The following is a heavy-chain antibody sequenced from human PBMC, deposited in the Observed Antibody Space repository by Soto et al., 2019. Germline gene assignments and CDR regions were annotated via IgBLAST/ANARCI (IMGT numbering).Heavy chain of an antibody. V-gene: IGHV6-1*01. CDR2: TYYRSKWYN. J-gene: IGHJ6*03. CDR1: GDSVSSNSAA. Sequence: SQTLSRTCAISGDSVSSNSAAWNWIRQSPSRGLEWLGRTYYRSKWYNDYAVSVKSRITINPDTSKNQFSLQLNSVTPEDTAVYYCARDSRVVVVAATPDYYYYYMDVWGKGTTVTVSS. CDR3: ARDSRVVVVAATPDYYYYYMDV. D-gene: IGHD2-15*01.